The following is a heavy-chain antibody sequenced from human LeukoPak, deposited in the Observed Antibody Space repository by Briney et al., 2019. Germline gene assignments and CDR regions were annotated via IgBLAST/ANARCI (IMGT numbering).Heavy chain of an antibody. CDR3: AKDCELGINWNPFGN. D-gene: IGHD1-20*01. CDR1: GFSFSDYG. J-gene: IGHJ4*02. CDR2: IRYDRSRI. V-gene: IGHV3-30*02. Sequence: GGSLRLSCAASGFSFSDYGMHWVRQAPGKGLEWVAFIRYDRSRIEYADSVKGRFTISRDNSKNTLYLQMNSLRADDTAMYYCAKDCELGINWNPFGNWGQGTLVTVSS.